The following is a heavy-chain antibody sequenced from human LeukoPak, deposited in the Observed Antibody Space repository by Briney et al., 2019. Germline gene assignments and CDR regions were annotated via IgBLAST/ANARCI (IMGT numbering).Heavy chain of an antibody. J-gene: IGHJ4*02. D-gene: IGHD3-22*01. V-gene: IGHV3-30*18. Sequence: PGGSLRLSCAASGFTFSNAWMSWVRQAPGKGLEWVAVISYDGSNKYYADSVKGRFTISRDNSKNTLYLQMNSLRAEDTAVYYCAKEPIVVVITWGFDYWGQGTLVTVSS. CDR3: AKEPIVVVITWGFDY. CDR2: ISYDGSNK. CDR1: GFTFSNAW.